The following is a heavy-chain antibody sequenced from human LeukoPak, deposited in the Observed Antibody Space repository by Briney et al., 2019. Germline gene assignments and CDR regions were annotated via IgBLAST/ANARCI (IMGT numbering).Heavy chain of an antibody. J-gene: IGHJ4*02. Sequence: GESLKISCKCSGYSFTTYWIAWVRQMPGKGLEWMGIIYRGDSDTRYSPSFQGQVTMSADKSINAAYLQWSSLEASDTAMYYCARRGIRDGYNYADYWGQGTLVTVSS. D-gene: IGHD5-24*01. CDR3: ARRGIRDGYNYADY. CDR1: GYSFTTYW. V-gene: IGHV5-51*01. CDR2: IYRGDSDT.